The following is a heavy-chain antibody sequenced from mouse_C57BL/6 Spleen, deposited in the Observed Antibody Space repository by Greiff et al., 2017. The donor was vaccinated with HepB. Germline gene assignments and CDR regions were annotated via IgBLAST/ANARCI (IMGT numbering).Heavy chain of an antibody. CDR3: ARYPLIYYDSPYYFDY. J-gene: IGHJ2*01. CDR2: IYPGSGST. Sequence: QVQLQQPGAELVKPGASVKMSCKASGYTFTSYWITWVKQRPGQGLEWIGDIYPGSGSTNYNEKFKSKATLTVDTSSSTAYMQLSSLTSEDSAVYYCARYPLIYYDSPYYFDYWGQGTTLTVSS. D-gene: IGHD2-4*01. CDR1: GYTFTSYW. V-gene: IGHV1-55*01.